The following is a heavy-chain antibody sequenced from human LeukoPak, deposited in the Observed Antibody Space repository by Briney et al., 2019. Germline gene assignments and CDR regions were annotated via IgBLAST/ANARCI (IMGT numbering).Heavy chain of an antibody. J-gene: IGHJ6*02. Sequence: SVKVSCKASGGTFSSYAISWVRPAPGQGLEWMGRIIPILGIANYAQKFQGRVTITADKSTSTAYMELSSLRSEDTAVYYCARAPDSSGYYYYYYGMDVWGQGTTVTVSS. V-gene: IGHV1-69*04. CDR2: IIPILGIA. CDR1: GGTFSSYA. D-gene: IGHD3-22*01. CDR3: ARAPDSSGYYYYYYGMDV.